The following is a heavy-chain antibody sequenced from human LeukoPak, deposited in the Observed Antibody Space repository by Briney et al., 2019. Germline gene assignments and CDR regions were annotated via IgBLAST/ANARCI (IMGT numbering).Heavy chain of an antibody. CDR2: ISSSSYT. Sequence: PGGSLRLSCAASGFTFSSYGMHRVRQAPGKGLEWVTSISSSSYTYYAESMRGRFTISRDNAKNSLHLQMSSLRVEDTAVYYCARNTSRRDNWGQGTLVTVSS. J-gene: IGHJ4*02. V-gene: IGHV3-21*01. D-gene: IGHD2-2*01. CDR3: ARNTSRRDN. CDR1: GFTFSSYG.